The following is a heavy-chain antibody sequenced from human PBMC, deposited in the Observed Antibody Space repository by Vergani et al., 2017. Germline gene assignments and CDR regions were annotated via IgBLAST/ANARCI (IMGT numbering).Heavy chain of an antibody. CDR2: IRYDGSRT. D-gene: IGHD3-10*01. V-gene: IGHV3-30*02. J-gene: IGHJ5*02. CDR1: GFTFRSNG. CDR3: VKGAFAGTPNNWLEP. Sequence: QMQVKESGGGVVQPGGSLRLPCSASGFTFRSNGMHWVRQAPGKGLEWVAFIRYDGSRTHYVDSVKGRFTISRDNSNNTMYLQMNNLRPEDTATYYCVKGAFAGTPNNWLEPWGQGAQVTVSA.